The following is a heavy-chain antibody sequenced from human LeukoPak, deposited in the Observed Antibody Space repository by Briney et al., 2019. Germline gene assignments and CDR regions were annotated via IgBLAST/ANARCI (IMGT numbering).Heavy chain of an antibody. CDR1: GGSFSGYY. CDR3: ARGRRYYYYYYMDV. CDR2: INHSGST. J-gene: IGHJ6*03. V-gene: IGHV4-34*01. Sequence: SETLSLTCAVYGGSFSGYYWSWIRQPPGKGLEWIGEINHSGSTNYNPSLKSRVTISVDTSKNQFSLKLSSVTAADTAVYYCARGRRYYYYYYMDVWGKGTTVTISS.